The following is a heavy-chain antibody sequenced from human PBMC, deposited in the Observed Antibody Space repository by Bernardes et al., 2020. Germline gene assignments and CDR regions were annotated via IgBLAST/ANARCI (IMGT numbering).Heavy chain of an antibody. CDR1: GFTFSNYA. Sequence: GGSLRLSCAASGFTFSNYAVSWVRQAPGKGLEWVAVIDRGGWNKNYADSVKGRFTISRDNSKNTLYLQMNSLRAEDTAVYYCARDEDWTDSRTWPFDVWGQGTVVTVSS. V-gene: IGHV3-23*03. CDR3: ARDEDWTDSRTWPFDV. CDR2: IDRGGWNK. D-gene: IGHD3-22*01. J-gene: IGHJ3*01.